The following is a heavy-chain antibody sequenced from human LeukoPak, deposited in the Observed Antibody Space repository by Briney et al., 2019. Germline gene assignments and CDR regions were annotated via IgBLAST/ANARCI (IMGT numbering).Heavy chain of an antibody. J-gene: IGHJ4*02. CDR1: GGTFSSYA. CDR3: ARGGIAVAGINNFDY. CDR2: IIPIFGTA. V-gene: IGHV1-69*13. Sequence: SVKVSCKASGGTFSSYAINWVRQAPGQGLEWMGGIIPIFGTANYAQNFQGRVTITADESTSTAYMELSSLRSEDTAAYYCARGGIAVAGINNFDYWGQGTLVTVSS. D-gene: IGHD6-19*01.